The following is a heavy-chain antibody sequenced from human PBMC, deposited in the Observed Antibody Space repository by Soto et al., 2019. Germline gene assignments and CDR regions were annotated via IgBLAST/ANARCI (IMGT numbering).Heavy chain of an antibody. CDR3: AHAPGRRGYYGLDV. D-gene: IGHD3-10*01. V-gene: IGHV3-15*07. CDR1: GFTFSSAW. CDR2: IKSKSDGGTT. J-gene: IGHJ6*02. Sequence: EVQLVESGGGLVQPGESLRLSCAASGFTFSSAWMHWVRQAPGKGLEWVGRIKSKSDGGTTENAAPVKGRFTISRDDSKNTLYLQMNSLQTEDTAVYYCAHAPGRRGYYGLDVWGQGTTVTVSS.